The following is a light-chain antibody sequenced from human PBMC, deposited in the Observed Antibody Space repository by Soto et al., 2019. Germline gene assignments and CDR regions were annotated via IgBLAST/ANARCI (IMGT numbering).Light chain of an antibody. V-gene: IGKV1-27*01. CDR3: QKYNSAPRT. CDR2: AAS. J-gene: IGKJ1*01. CDR1: QGISNY. Sequence: DIPMTQSPSSLSASVGDRVTITCRASQGISNYLAWYQQKPGKVPKLLIYAASTLQSGVPSRFSGSGSGTYFTLTISSLQPEDVATYYCQKYNSAPRTFGQGNKVEIK.